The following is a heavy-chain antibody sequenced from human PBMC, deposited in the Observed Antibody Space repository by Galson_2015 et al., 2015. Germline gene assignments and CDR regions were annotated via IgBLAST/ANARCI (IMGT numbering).Heavy chain of an antibody. CDR3: ARVVAVAGIYYYYYYGMDV. V-gene: IGHV3-11*06. CDR1: GFTFSDYY. J-gene: IGHJ6*02. Sequence: SLRLSCAASGFTFSDYYMSWIRQAPGKGLEWVSYISSSSSYTNYADSVKGRFTISRDNAKNSLYLQMNSLRAEDTAVCYCARVVAVAGIYYYYYYGMDVWGQGTTVTVSS. CDR2: ISSSSSYT. D-gene: IGHD6-19*01.